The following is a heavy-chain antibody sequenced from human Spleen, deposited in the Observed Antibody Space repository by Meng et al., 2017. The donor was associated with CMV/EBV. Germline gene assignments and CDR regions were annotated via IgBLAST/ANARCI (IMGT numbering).Heavy chain of an antibody. CDR1: GGSISTDGYY. D-gene: IGHD6-25*01. CDR2: VHYSGST. V-gene: IGHV4-31*03. Sequence: SLTCSVSGGSISTDGYYWNWIRQLPGKGLEWIGFVHYSGSTSYNPSLKSRVTISADTSKNQFSLKLTSLSVADTAVYYCTRGAAAYPWGRGTLVTVSS. J-gene: IGHJ5*02. CDR3: TRGAAAYP.